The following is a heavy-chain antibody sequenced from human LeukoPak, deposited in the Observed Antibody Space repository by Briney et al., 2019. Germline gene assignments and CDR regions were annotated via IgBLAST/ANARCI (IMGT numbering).Heavy chain of an antibody. D-gene: IGHD3-9*01. CDR3: AKVLGDIQDY. CDR1: GFTFSSYG. V-gene: IGHV3-23*01. Sequence: GGTLRLSCAASGFTFSSYGMSWVRQAPGKGLEWVSAITGSGGSTYYADSVKDRFTISRDNSKNTLYLQMNSLRAEDTAVYYCAKVLGDIQDYWGQGTLVTVSS. CDR2: ITGSGGST. J-gene: IGHJ4*02.